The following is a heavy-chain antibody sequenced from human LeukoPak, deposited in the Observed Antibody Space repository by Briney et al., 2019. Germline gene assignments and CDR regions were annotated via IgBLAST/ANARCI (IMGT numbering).Heavy chain of an antibody. J-gene: IGHJ3*02. D-gene: IGHD4/OR15-4a*01. Sequence: GGSLRLSCAASGFTFSSYGMHWVRQAPGKGLEWVAVISYDGSNKYYADSVKGRFTISRDNSKNTLYLQMNSLRAEDTAVYYCAKELPANAFDIWGQGTMVTVSS. CDR3: AKELPANAFDI. V-gene: IGHV3-30*18. CDR1: GFTFSSYG. CDR2: ISYDGSNK.